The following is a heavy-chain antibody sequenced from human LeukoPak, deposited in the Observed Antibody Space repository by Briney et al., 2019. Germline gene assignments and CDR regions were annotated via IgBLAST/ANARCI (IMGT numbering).Heavy chain of an antibody. V-gene: IGHV3-53*01. J-gene: IGHJ3*02. D-gene: IGHD5-12*01. CDR3: ARADHPSGRGGYSGDPAFDI. CDR2: IYSGGST. Sequence: GGSLRLSCAASGFTVSSNYMSWVRQAPGKGLEWVSVIYSGGSTYYADSVKGRFTISRDNSKNTLYLQMNSLRAEDTAVYYCARADHPSGRGGYSGDPAFDIWGQGTMVTVSS. CDR1: GFTVSSNY.